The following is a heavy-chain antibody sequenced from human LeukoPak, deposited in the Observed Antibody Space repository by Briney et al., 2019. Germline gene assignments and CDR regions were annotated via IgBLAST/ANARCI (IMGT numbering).Heavy chain of an antibody. Sequence: GGSQRLSCAASGFTFSDYYMIWIRQAPGKGLEWVSYIIGSSTYTNYADSVKGRFTISRDNAKNSLYLRMNSLRAEDTAVYYCARIAYSYDAFDIWGQGTMVTVSS. V-gene: IGHV3-11*03. CDR2: IIGSSTYT. CDR1: GFTFSDYY. CDR3: ARIAYSYDAFDI. J-gene: IGHJ3*02. D-gene: IGHD1-26*01.